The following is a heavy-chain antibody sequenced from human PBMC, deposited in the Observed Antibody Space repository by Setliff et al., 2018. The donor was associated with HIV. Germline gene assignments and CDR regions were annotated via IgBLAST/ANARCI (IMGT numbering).Heavy chain of an antibody. CDR2: IRYDGSDI. D-gene: IGHD2-15*01. Sequence: QPGGSLRLSCEASGFTFSSHGMHWLRQAPGKGLEWVTFIRYDGSDIHYADSVRGRFTISRDDARKSVFLQMDSLRAEDTAMYYCSRWPFDYWGQGALVTVS. V-gene: IGHV3-30*02. CDR1: GFTFSSHG. J-gene: IGHJ4*02. CDR3: SRWPFDY.